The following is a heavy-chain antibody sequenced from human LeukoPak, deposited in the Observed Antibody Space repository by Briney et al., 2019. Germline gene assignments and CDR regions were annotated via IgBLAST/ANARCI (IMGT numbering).Heavy chain of an antibody. Sequence: PGGSLRLSCAASGFSFSIYSMNWVRQAPGKGLEWISYISSGSRTIYHADSVKGRFTISRDNAKNSLYLQMNSLRAEDTALYYCATRYASGPIADYWGQGTLVTVSS. CDR3: ATRYASGPIADY. CDR1: GFSFSIYS. D-gene: IGHD3-10*01. CDR2: ISSGSRTI. J-gene: IGHJ4*02. V-gene: IGHV3-48*04.